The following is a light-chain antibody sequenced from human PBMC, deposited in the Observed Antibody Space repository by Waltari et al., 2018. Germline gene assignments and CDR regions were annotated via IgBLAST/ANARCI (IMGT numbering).Light chain of an antibody. Sequence: QSVLTQSPSASGTPGQRVTMSCSGSNSNIGANSVNWYQHLPQRAPALLSCSKDRRPSGVPDRFSGSKSGTSASLAISGLQSGDEGNYYCATWDDDLNGPIFGAGTKLTVL. CDR1: NSNIGANS. CDR2: SKD. J-gene: IGLJ2*01. V-gene: IGLV1-44*01. CDR3: ATWDDDLNGPI.